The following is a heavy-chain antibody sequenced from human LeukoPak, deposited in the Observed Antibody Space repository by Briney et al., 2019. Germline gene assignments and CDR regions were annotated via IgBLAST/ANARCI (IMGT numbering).Heavy chain of an antibody. V-gene: IGHV4-61*01. Sequence: SETLSLTCTVSGGSVXSGSYYWXXXRXPPGKGLEWIGYIYYSGSTNYNXSLKSRVTISVDTXKNQFSLKLSSVTAADTAVYYCAXDNGEWHSGSYFDYWGQGTLVTVSS. D-gene: IGHD1-26*01. CDR3: AXDNGEWHSGSYFDY. J-gene: IGHJ4*02. CDR2: IYYSGST. CDR1: GGSVXSGSYY.